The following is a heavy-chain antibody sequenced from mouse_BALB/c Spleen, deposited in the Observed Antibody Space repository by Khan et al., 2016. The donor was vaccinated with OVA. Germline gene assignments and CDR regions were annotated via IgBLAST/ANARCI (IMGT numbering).Heavy chain of an antibody. CDR3: ARGNYYGSSSWFGY. CDR2: ILPGSGRN. CDR1: GYTFSSYW. Sequence: QVRLQQSGAELMKPGASVKISCKATGYTFSSYWIEWVKQRPGHGLEWIGEILPGSGRNNYNEKFKGKATFTADTSSNTAYMQLSNLTSDHSAVYYCARGNYYGSSSWFGYWGQGTLVTVSA. J-gene: IGHJ3*01. V-gene: IGHV1-9*01. D-gene: IGHD1-1*01.